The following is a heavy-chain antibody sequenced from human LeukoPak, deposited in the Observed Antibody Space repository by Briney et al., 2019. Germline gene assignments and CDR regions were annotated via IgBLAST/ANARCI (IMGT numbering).Heavy chain of an antibody. D-gene: IGHD2-15*01. CDR3: ARAFLVGYSPEEYFFDY. CDR1: GGSISSSNW. V-gene: IGHV4-4*02. CDR2: IYHSGTT. Sequence: SETLSLTCTVSGGSISSSNWWGWVRQPPGKGLECIGEIYHSGTTNYNPSLKSRVTISVDKSMNHFSLKLNSVTVADTAVYYCARAFLVGYSPEEYFFDYWGQGTLVTVSS. J-gene: IGHJ4*02.